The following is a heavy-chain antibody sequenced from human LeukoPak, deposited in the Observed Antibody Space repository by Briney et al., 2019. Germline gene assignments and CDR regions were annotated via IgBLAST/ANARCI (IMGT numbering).Heavy chain of an antibody. Sequence: PGGSLRLSCAASGLTFSSYAMSWVRQAPGKGLEWVSGIIGSGGSTYYADSVKGRFTISRDNSKNTLYLKMNSLRAEDTAVYYCAKERRTVAGTVCDYWGQGTLVTVSS. CDR2: IIGSGGST. V-gene: IGHV3-23*01. CDR1: GLTFSSYA. CDR3: AKERRTVAGTVCDY. D-gene: IGHD6-19*01. J-gene: IGHJ4*02.